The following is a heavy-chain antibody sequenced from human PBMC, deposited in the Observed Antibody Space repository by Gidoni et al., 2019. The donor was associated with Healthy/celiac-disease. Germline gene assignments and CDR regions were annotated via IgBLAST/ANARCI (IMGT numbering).Heavy chain of an antibody. CDR3: AKWGGRLPRIHHDY. D-gene: IGHD3-16*01. Sequence: EVQLLESGGGLVQPGGSLRLYGAASGFTFSSYSRRWVRQAPGKGLEWVSAISGSGGSTYYADSVKGRFTISRDNSKNTLYLQMNSLRAEDTAVYYCAKWGGRLPRIHHDYWGQGTLVTVSS. J-gene: IGHJ4*02. CDR2: ISGSGGST. V-gene: IGHV3-23*01. CDR1: GFTFSSYS.